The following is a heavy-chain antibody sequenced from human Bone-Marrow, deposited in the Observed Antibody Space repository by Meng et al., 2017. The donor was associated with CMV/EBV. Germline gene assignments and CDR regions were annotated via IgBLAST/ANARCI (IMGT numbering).Heavy chain of an antibody. Sequence: GESLKISCAASGFTFSSYWMHWVRQAPGKGLEWVSSISSSSSYIYYADSVKGRFTISRDNAKNSLYLQMNSLRAEDTAVYYWASSPLYDSSGYYLRGAFAIWGQGPMVTVSS. CDR1: GFTFSSYW. V-gene: IGHV3-21*01. D-gene: IGHD3-22*01. J-gene: IGHJ3*02. CDR2: ISSSSSYI. CDR3: ASSPLYDSSGYYLRGAFAI.